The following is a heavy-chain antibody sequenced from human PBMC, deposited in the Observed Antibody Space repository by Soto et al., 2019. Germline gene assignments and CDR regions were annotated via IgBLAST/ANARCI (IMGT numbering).Heavy chain of an antibody. D-gene: IGHD3-16*01. V-gene: IGHV4-34*01. CDR2: INHSGST. CDR1: GGSFSDYF. CDR3: ERRMGYRVNDY. Sequence: QVQLQQWGAGLLKPSETLSLTCAVYGGSFSDYFWGWIRQPPGKGLEWIGEINHSGSTNYNSSLKSRVTMSVDTSKNQFSLKLSSVTAADTAVYYCERRMGYRVNDYWGQGTLVTVSS. J-gene: IGHJ4*02.